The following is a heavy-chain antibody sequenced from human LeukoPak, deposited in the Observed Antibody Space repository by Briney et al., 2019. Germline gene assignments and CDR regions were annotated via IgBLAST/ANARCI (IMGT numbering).Heavy chain of an antibody. CDR1: GGTFSSYA. CDR2: IIPILGIA. CDR3: ARDPDIVVVPAAINDDY. D-gene: IGHD2-2*01. V-gene: IGHV1-69*04. Sequence: ASVKVSCKASGGTFSSYAISWVRQAPGQGLEWMGRIIPILGIANYAQKFQGRVTITADKSTSTAYMELSSLRSEDTAVYYCARDPDIVVVPAAINDDYWGQGTLVTVSS. J-gene: IGHJ4*02.